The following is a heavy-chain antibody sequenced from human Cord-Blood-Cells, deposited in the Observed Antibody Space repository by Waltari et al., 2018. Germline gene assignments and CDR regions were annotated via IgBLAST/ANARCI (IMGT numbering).Heavy chain of an antibody. CDR2: IYWDDDK. CDR1: GFSLSTSGVG. D-gene: IGHD3-16*02. J-gene: IGHJ6*02. Sequence: QITLKESGPTLVKPTQTLTLTCTFSGFSLSTSGVGVGWIRQPPGKALEWLALIYWDDDKRYSPSLKSRLTITKDTSKNQVVLTMTNMDPVDTATYYCAHREDSIVGLYYYGMDVWGQGTTVTVSS. CDR3: AHREDSIVGLYYYGMDV. V-gene: IGHV2-5*02.